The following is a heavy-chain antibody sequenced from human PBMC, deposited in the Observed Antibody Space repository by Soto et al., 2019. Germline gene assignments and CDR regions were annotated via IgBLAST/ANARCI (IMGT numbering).Heavy chain of an antibody. V-gene: IGHV1-2*04. D-gene: IGHD4-17*01. CDR1: GYTFIGFY. CDR2: INPNSGDT. Sequence: QVPLVQSGAEVKKPGASVKVSCKASGYTFIGFYMHWVRQAPGQGLEWMGWINPNSGDTEYAQNFQGWVTMTRDTSISTAYMELRRLKSDDTAVYYCASGGSTVTREFDYWGQGTLVSVSS. CDR3: ASGGSTVTREFDY. J-gene: IGHJ4*02.